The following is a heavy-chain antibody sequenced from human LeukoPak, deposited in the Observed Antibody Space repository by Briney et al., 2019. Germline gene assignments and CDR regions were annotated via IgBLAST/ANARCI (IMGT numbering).Heavy chain of an antibody. V-gene: IGHV3-7*01. CDR1: GFIFRSYW. D-gene: IGHD3-10*01. CDR3: ARGDLWLGH. J-gene: IGHJ4*02. Sequence: GGSLRLSCATSGFIFRSYWLCWVRQAPGKGLEWVANIKSDGSEEYYGDSVKGRFTISRDNAKNSLYLQMNSLRVEDTAVYYCARGDLWLGHWGQGSLVTVSS. CDR2: IKSDGSEE.